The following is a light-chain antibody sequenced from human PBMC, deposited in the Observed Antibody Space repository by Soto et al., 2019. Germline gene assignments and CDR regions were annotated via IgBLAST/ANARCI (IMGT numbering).Light chain of an antibody. J-gene: IGKJ1*01. V-gene: IGKV3-20*01. CDR3: QQYGSWT. CDR1: QTISSNN. Sequence: EIVLTQSPGTLSVSPGERATLSCRASQTISSNNLAWYQQNPGQAPSLLIYGTSSRATGIPDRFSGSGSGTDFTLTISRLEPEDSAIYYCQQYGSWTFGQGTKVEI. CDR2: GTS.